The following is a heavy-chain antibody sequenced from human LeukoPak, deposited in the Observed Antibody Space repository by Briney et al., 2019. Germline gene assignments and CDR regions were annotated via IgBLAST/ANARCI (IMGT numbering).Heavy chain of an antibody. CDR3: ATVKSPSSGYCDY. V-gene: IGHV3-72*01. D-gene: IGHD3-22*01. J-gene: IGHJ4*02. Sequence: PGGSLRLSCAASGFTFSDHYMDWVRQAPGQGLEWVGRARNKANSYTTEYAASVKGRFTVSRDDSKNSLYLQMNSLKTEDTAVYYCATVKSPSSGYCDYWGQGTLVTVSS. CDR2: ARNKANSYTT. CDR1: GFTFSDHY.